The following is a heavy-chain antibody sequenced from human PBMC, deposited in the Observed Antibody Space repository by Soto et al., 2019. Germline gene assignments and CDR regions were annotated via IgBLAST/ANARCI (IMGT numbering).Heavy chain of an antibody. CDR3: AKDIEPPGLFFDY. CDR1: GFAFRTFG. J-gene: IGHJ4*01. CDR2: ISSDSSTI. V-gene: IGHV3-48*04. Sequence: LRLSCAASGFAFRTFGMNWVRQALGKRPEWVSYISSDSSTINYADSVKGRFTISRDDAKNSLYLQMNSLRAEDTAVYYCAKDIEPPGLFFDYWGQGTLVTVSS. D-gene: IGHD6-13*01.